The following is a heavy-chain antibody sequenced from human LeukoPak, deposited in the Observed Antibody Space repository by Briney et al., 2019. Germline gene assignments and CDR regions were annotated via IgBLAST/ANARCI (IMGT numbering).Heavy chain of an antibody. J-gene: IGHJ4*02. CDR1: GFTFSSYD. CDR2: IGTAGDT. V-gene: IGHV3-13*01. CDR3: AREYYDSSGYYYFDY. D-gene: IGHD3-22*01. Sequence: QPGGSLRLSCAASGFTFSSYDMHWVRQATGKGLEWVSAIGTAGDTYYPGSVKGRFTISRENGKNSLYLQMNSLRAGDTAVYYCAREYYDSSGYYYFDYWGQGTLVTVSS.